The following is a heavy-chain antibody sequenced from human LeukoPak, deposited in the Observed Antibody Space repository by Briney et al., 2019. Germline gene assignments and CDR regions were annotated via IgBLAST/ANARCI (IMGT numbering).Heavy chain of an antibody. V-gene: IGHV3-74*01. CDR1: GFIFSNYW. J-gene: IGHJ4*02. CDR3: AREGIVATIVFDY. CDR2: ISTDGSST. Sequence: GGSLRLSCAASGFIFSNYWMHWVRQVPGKGLVWVSRISTDGSSTSYADSVKGRFTISRDNAKNTLYLQMNSLRAEDTAVYYCAREGIVATIVFDYWGQGTLVTVSS. D-gene: IGHD5-12*01.